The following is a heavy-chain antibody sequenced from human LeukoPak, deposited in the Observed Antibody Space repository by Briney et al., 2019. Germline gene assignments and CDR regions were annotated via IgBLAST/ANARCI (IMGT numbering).Heavy chain of an antibody. J-gene: IGHJ4*02. D-gene: IGHD6-13*01. CDR3: AREIAAAGPFRGLDY. V-gene: IGHV3-33*01. Sequence: PGGSLRLSCAASGFTFSSYGMHWVRQAPDKGLEWVAVIWYDGSNKYYADSVKGRFTISRDNSKNTLYLQMNSLRAEDTAVYYCAREIAAAGPFRGLDYWGQGTLVTVSS. CDR2: IWYDGSNK. CDR1: GFTFSSYG.